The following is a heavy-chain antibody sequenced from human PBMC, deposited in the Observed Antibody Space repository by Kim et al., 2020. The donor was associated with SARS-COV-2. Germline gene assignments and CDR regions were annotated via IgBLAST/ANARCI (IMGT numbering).Heavy chain of an antibody. CDR3: ASPLYYYGSGSYSTYYYYGMDV. Sequence: SETLSLTCTVSGGSISSSSYYWGWIRQPPGKGLEWIGSIYYSGSTYYNPSLKSRVTISVDTSKNQFSLKLSSVTAADTAVYYCASPLYYYGSGSYSTYYYYGMDVWGQGTTVTVSS. V-gene: IGHV4-39*01. CDR2: IYYSGST. D-gene: IGHD3-10*01. J-gene: IGHJ6*02. CDR1: GGSISSSSYY.